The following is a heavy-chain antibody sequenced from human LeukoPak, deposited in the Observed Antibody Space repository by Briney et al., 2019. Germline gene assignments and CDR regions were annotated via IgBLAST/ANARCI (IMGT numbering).Heavy chain of an antibody. CDR3: ARGRLMSPGAFDI. CDR1: GGTFSSYA. J-gene: IGHJ3*02. CDR2: IIPIFGTA. V-gene: IGHV1-69*05. Sequence: SVKVSCKASGGTFSSYASSWVRQAPGQGLEWMGGIIPIFGTANYAQKFQGRVTIPTDESTSTAYMELSSLRSEDTALYYCARGRLMSPGAFDIWGQGTMVTVSS. D-gene: IGHD2-8*01.